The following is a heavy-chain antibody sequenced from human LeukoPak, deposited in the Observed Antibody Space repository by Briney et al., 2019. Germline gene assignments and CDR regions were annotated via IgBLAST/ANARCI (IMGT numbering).Heavy chain of an antibody. D-gene: IGHD3-22*01. J-gene: IGHJ4*02. Sequence: GGSLRLSCAASGFTFSSYSMNWVRQAPGKGLEWVSYISSSSSTIYYADSVKGRFTISRDNAKNSLYLQMNSLRAEDTAVYYCARGKDYYESSGYHQYYFDYWGQGTLVTVSS. CDR2: ISSSSSTI. CDR1: GFTFSSYS. V-gene: IGHV3-48*04. CDR3: ARGKDYYESSGYHQYYFDY.